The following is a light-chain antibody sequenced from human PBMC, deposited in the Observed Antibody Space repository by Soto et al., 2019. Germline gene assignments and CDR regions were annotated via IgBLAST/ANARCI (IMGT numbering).Light chain of an antibody. CDR2: EVS. J-gene: IGLJ2*01. CDR1: SSDVGTYNY. V-gene: IGLV2-14*01. CDR3: SSSATSSTV. Sequence: QSALTQPASVSGSPGQSISISCTGTSSDVGTYNYVSWYQHHPGKAPKLMIYEVSNRPSGISNRFSGSKSGNTASLTISGPQAEDEADYYCSSSATSSTVFGGGTKLTVL.